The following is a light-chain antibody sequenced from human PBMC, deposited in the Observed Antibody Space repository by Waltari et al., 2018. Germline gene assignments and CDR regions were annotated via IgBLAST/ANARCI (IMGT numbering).Light chain of an antibody. CDR3: QQYNSWPLHVT. Sequence: EIVMTQSPATLSVSPGERATLSCRASQSVSRNLAWYQQKSGQAPRVLIYDASTRAPGIPVRFSGSGSGTEFTLTISSLQSEDFAVYYCQQYNSWPLHVTFGQGTKLEIK. J-gene: IGKJ2*01. CDR2: DAS. V-gene: IGKV3-15*01. CDR1: QSVSRN.